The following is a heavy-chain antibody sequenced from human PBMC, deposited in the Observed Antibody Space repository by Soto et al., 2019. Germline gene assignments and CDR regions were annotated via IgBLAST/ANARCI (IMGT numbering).Heavy chain of an antibody. J-gene: IGHJ3*02. V-gene: IGHV3-33*01. Sequence: VGSLRLSCAPAGFTFSSYGMHWVRQAPGKGLEWVAVIWYDGSNKYYADSVKGRFTISRDNSKNTLYLQMNSLRAEDTAVYYCARDGYYYDSSGYAFDIWGQGTMVTVSS. CDR1: GFTFSSYG. D-gene: IGHD3-22*01. CDR2: IWYDGSNK. CDR3: ARDGYYYDSSGYAFDI.